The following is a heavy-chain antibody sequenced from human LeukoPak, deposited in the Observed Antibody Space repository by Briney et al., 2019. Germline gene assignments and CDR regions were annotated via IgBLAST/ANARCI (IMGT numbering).Heavy chain of an antibody. CDR2: ISSHSRDI. CDR3: ARDDRDISSFRFDY. J-gene: IGHJ4*01. V-gene: IGHV3-21*01. Sequence: PGGSLRLSCAASGFTFNTYSMNWIRQAPGKGLEWVSSISSHSRDIYYADSVKGRFTISRDNAKNSLHLQMNSLRAEDTAVYYCARDDRDISSFRFDYSGHGILVSVSS. D-gene: IGHD6-6*01. CDR1: GFTFNTYS.